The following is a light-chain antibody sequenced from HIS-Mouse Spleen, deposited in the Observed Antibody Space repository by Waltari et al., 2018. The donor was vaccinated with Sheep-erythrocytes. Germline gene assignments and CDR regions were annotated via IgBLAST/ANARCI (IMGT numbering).Light chain of an antibody. CDR1: SSDVVGYNY. CDR3: CSYAGSYTLV. J-gene: IGLJ3*02. CDR2: DVS. V-gene: IGLV2-11*01. Sequence: QSALTQPRSVSGSPGQSVTISCTGTSSDVVGYNYVSWYQHHPGKAPNLMIYDVSKLPSGVPVRFSGSKSGTTASLTISGLQAEDEADYYCCSYAGSYTLVFGGGTKLTVL.